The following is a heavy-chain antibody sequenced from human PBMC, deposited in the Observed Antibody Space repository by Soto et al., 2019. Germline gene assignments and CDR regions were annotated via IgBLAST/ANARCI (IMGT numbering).Heavy chain of an antibody. CDR2: IDQDGSER. J-gene: IGHJ4*02. CDR3: ARDWDK. Sequence: EVQMVASVGGLVQPGGSLRLSCAASGFTFSVYRMSWVRQAPGKGLEWVAKIDQDGSERDYVGSVKGRFTVSRDNAKNSLFLQMNSLGVDDTAVYYCARDWDKWGQGTLVTVSS. D-gene: IGHD1-26*01. V-gene: IGHV3-7*01. CDR1: GFTFSVYR.